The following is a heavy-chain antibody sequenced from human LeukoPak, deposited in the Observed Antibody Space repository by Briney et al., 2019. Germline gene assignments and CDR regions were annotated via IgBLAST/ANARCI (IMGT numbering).Heavy chain of an antibody. CDR3: AREAYQGSGRSRQPSPV. CDR2: ISKDGSNE. V-gene: IGHV3-30*15. Sequence: GGSLRLSCAASGFTFSSYAMYWVRQAPGKGLERVALISKDGSNEDHADSVKGRFTISRDNSRTTLYLQMSSLRPEDTAVYYCAREAYQGSGRSRQPSPVWGQGTLVTVSS. CDR1: GFTFSSYA. J-gene: IGHJ4*02. D-gene: IGHD3-10*01.